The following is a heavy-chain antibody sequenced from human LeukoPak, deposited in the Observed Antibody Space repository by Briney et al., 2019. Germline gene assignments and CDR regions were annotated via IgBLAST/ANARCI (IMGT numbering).Heavy chain of an antibody. CDR3: ARLEWELGGRPVEYFQH. D-gene: IGHD1-26*01. CDR1: GGSISSSSYY. V-gene: IGHV4-39*07. Sequence: SETLSLTCTVSGGSISSSSYYWGWIRQPPGKGLEWIGSIYYSGSTYYNPSLKSRVTISVDTSKNQFSLKLSSVTAADTAVYYCARLEWELGGRPVEYFQHWGQGTLVTVSS. CDR2: IYYSGST. J-gene: IGHJ1*01.